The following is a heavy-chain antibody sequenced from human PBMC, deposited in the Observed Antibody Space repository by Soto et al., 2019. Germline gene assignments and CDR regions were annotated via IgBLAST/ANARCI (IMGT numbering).Heavy chain of an antibody. CDR2: IYYSGST. J-gene: IGHJ4*02. D-gene: IGHD2-15*01. CDR3: AGLRGYAGSPIDY. V-gene: IGHV4-30-4*02. CDR1: GGSISSGDYY. Sequence: KPSETLSLTCTVSGGSISSGDYYRSWIRQPPGKGLEWIGYIYYSGSTFYNPSLKNRVTISLDTSKIQFSLRLSSVTTADTAVYYCAGLRGYAGSPIDYWGQGTLVTVSS.